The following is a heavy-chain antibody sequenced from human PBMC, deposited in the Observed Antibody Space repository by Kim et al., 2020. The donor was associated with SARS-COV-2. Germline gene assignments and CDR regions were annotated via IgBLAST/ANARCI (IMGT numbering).Heavy chain of an antibody. D-gene: IGHD3-10*01. CDR2: IVGSAGST. J-gene: IGHJ3*02. Sequence: GGSLRLSCAASGFTFSSYAMTWVRQAPGKGLEWVSAIVGSAGSTFYADSVKGRFTISRDNSKNTLYLQMNSLRAEDTALYYCAKGTQVIIWGQGTMVTVSS. CDR3: AKGTQVII. CDR1: GFTFSSYA. V-gene: IGHV3-23*01.